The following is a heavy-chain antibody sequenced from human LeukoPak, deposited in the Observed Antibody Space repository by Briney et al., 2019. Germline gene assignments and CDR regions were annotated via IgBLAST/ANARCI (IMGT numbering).Heavy chain of an antibody. J-gene: IGHJ4*02. CDR3: ARYGDYDSFHY. CDR1: GFTHSRYW. Sequence: GGPLRLSCEASGFTHSRYWMIGLRPAPGKGLEGVANIKQDASEKRHVASVRGRFTISRDNAKNSLSLEMKSLRAEDTAVYYCARYGDYDSFHYWGKGTLSPSPQ. V-gene: IGHV3-7*03. CDR2: IKQDASEK. D-gene: IGHD4-17*01.